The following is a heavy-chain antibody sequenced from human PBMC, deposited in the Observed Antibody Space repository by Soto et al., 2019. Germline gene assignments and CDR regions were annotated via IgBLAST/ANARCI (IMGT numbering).Heavy chain of an antibody. CDR2: IIPILAIA. V-gene: IGHV1-69*08. J-gene: IGHJ4*02. D-gene: IGHD2-2*01. CDR1: GGTFSSYT. CDR3: AREGDIVVVPAAMGFDY. Sequence: QVQLVQSGAEVKKPGSSVKVSCKASGGTFSSYTINWLRQAPGQGLEWMGRIIPILAIANYAQKFQGRVTITADKSTSTAYMELSSLRSEDTAVYYCAREGDIVVVPAAMGFDYWGQGPLVTVSS.